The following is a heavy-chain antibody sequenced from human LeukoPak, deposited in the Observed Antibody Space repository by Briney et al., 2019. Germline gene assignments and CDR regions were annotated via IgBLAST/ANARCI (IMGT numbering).Heavy chain of an antibody. V-gene: IGHV4-4*02. CDR2: VDDNGTP. Sequence: SETLSLTCAVSVGSISSGNWWSWVRQSPGKGLELIGEVDDNGTPNYNPSLKSRVTISADTFKNHFSLKLTSVTAADTAVYYCATAPILRGEAGEQYKYGMDVWGQGTTVIVSS. CDR3: ATAPILRGEAGEQYKYGMDV. CDR1: VGSISSGNW. J-gene: IGHJ6*02. D-gene: IGHD1-1*01.